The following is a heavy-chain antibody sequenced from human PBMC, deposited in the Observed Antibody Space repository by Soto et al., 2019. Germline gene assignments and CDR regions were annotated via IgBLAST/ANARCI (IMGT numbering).Heavy chain of an antibody. CDR1: GFTFSSYA. CDR2: ISGSGGST. D-gene: IGHD6-13*01. V-gene: IGHV3-23*01. Sequence: EVQLLESGGALVQPGGSLRLSCAASGFTFSSYAMSWVRQAPEKGLEWVSVISGSGGSTYYGDSVKGRFTISRDNSKNTLYLQMNSLRAEDTAVYYCTRGRGRGSSSYNNWFDPWGQGTLVTVSS. CDR3: TRGRGRGSSSYNNWFDP. J-gene: IGHJ5*02.